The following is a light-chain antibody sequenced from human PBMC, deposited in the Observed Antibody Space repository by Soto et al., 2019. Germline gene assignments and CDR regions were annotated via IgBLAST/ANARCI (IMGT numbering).Light chain of an antibody. J-gene: IGLJ2*01. Sequence: QSVLTQPASVSGSPGQSITISCTGTSSDVGGYKYVSWYQQHPDKAPKLIIFEVSNRPSGISSRFSGSKSGNTASLTISGHQAEDEADYYYASYTSSSTSVIFGRGTKVTVL. V-gene: IGLV2-14*01. CDR2: EVS. CDR1: SSDVGGYKY. CDR3: ASYTSSSTSVI.